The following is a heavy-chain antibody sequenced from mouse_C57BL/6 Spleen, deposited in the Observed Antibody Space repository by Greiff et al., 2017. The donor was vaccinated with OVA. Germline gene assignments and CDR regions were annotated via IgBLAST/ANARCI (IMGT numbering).Heavy chain of an antibody. Sequence: QVQLQQPGAELVKPGASVKLSCKASGYTFTSYWMHWVKQRPGQGLEWIGMIHPNSGSTNYNEKFKSKATLTVDKSSSTAYMQLSSLTSEDSAVYYCAREPYYGSSYGCAYWGQGTLVTVSA. J-gene: IGHJ3*01. CDR1: GYTFTSYW. CDR3: AREPYYGSSYGCAY. D-gene: IGHD1-1*01. V-gene: IGHV1-64*01. CDR2: IHPNSGST.